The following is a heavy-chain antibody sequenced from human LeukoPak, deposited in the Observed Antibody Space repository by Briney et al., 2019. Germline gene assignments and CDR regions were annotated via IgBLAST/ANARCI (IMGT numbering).Heavy chain of an antibody. Sequence: GGSLRLSCAASGFTFSSYAMTWVRQAPGMGLEWVSAISGSGSSTYYADSVKGRFTISRDNSKNTLYLQMNSLRAEDTAVYYCAKGGSGTYYGIDYWGQGTLVTVSS. CDR1: GFTFSSYA. CDR2: ISGSGSST. CDR3: AKGGSGTYYGIDY. J-gene: IGHJ4*02. D-gene: IGHD1-26*01. V-gene: IGHV3-23*01.